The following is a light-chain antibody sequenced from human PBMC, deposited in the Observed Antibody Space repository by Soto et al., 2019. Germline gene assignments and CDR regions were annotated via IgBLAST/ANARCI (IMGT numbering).Light chain of an antibody. CDR3: NSYINTTIPV. V-gene: IGLV2-14*01. CDR1: SSDIGADDF. CDR2: EVT. J-gene: IGLJ3*02. Sequence: QSALTQPASVSGSPGQSITISCTGTSSDIGADDFVSWYQHHPDKTPKLIIFEVTYRPTGISHRFSASKSGNTASLTISGLKTEDEADYYCNSYINTTIPVFGGGTKLTVL.